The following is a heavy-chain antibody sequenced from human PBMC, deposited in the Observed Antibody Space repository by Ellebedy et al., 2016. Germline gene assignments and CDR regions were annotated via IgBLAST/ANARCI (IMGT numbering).Heavy chain of an antibody. D-gene: IGHD3-10*01. V-gene: IGHV5-51*01. CDR1: GYSFTTYW. Sequence: GESLKISCKGSGYSFTTYWIGWVRQMPGKGLEWMAIMSPGDSDTRYSPSFQGQVTISADKSISTAYLQWSSLKASDTAMYYCARRGGSGKAYYYYYYYMDVWGKGTTVTVSS. CDR2: MSPGDSDT. J-gene: IGHJ6*03. CDR3: ARRGGSGKAYYYYYYYMDV.